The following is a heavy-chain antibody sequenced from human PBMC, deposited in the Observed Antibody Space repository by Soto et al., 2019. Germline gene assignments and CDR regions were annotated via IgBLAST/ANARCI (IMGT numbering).Heavy chain of an antibody. J-gene: IGHJ4*02. D-gene: IGHD3-22*01. CDR3: AKVPGTVLTYYYDSSGYYGRYFDY. V-gene: IGHV6-1*01. Sequence: SQTLSLTCAISGDSVSGNSAAWNWIRQSPSRGLEWLGRTYYRSKWYNDYAVSVKSRITVTPDTSKNQFSLHLNSVTPEDTAVYYCAKVPGTVLTYYYDSSGYYGRYFDYWGQGTLVTVS. CDR2: TYYRSKWYN. CDR1: GDSVSGNSAA.